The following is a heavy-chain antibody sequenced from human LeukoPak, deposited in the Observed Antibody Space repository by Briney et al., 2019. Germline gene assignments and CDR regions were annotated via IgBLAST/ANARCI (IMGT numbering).Heavy chain of an antibody. CDR2: ISDSARTT. D-gene: IGHD4-23*01. Sequence: GGSLRLSCAASGFTFNVYTMNWVRQAPGKGLEWVSSISDSARTTYYADSVKGRFTISRDNSKNTVYLQMNSLRAEDTAIYYCAKRWSYIDYWGQGALVTVSS. CDR1: GFTFNVYT. CDR3: AKRWSYIDY. V-gene: IGHV3-23*01. J-gene: IGHJ4*02.